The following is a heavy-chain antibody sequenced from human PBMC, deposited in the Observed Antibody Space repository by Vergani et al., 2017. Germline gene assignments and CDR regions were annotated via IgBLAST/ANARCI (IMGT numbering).Heavy chain of an antibody. Sequence: QVQLVQSGAEVQKPESSVKVSCKASGFTFTSYHIHWVRQAPGQGLEWMGWISAYNGNTNYAQKLQGRVTMTTDTSTSTAYMELRSLRSDDTAVYYCARNTIFGVANWFDPWGQGTLVTVSS. CDR1: GFTFTSYH. J-gene: IGHJ5*02. V-gene: IGHV1-18*04. CDR2: ISAYNGNT. D-gene: IGHD3-3*01. CDR3: ARNTIFGVANWFDP.